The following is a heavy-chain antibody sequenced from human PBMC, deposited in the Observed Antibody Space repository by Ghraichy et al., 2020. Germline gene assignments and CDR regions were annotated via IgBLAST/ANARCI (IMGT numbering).Heavy chain of an antibody. V-gene: IGHV1-18*04. J-gene: IGHJ5*02. Sequence: ASVKVSCKASGYTFRSYGISWVRQAPGKGLGWMGWISPYNGNTDYAQKFQGRVIMTTDTATTTAYMELRSLRSDDTAVYYCARDKDDIFTGYEFDPWGQGTLVTVSS. D-gene: IGHD3-9*01. CDR1: GYTFRSYG. CDR3: ARDKDDIFTGYEFDP. CDR2: ISPYNGNT.